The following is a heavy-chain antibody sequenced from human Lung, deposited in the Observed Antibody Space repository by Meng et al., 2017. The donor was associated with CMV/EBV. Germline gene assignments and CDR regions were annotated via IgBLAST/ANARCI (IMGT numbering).Heavy chain of an antibody. CDR2: IYHSGST. CDR1: GGSISSSYW. V-gene: IGHV4-4*02. CDR3: ARVVTALWGYYFDY. D-gene: IGHD2-21*02. J-gene: IGHJ4*02. Sequence: QGQVEEAGPGLGKPLGRLSPTCAGSGGSISSSYWWSWVRQPPGKGLEWIGEIYHSGSTNYNPSLKSRVTISVDKSKNQFSLKLSSVTAADTAVYYCARVVTALWGYYFDYWGQGTLVTVSS.